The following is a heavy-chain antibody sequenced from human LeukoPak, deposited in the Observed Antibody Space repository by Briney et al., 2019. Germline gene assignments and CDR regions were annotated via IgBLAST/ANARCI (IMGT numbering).Heavy chain of an antibody. CDR2: IRSKASGGTT. CDR3: TRAGGNGGNSDSDF. V-gene: IGHV3-49*04. J-gene: IGHJ4*02. D-gene: IGHD4-23*01. CDR1: GFTFGDYA. Sequence: PGGSLRLSCTASGFTFGDYAMSWVRQAPGKGLEWVGFIRSKASGGTTEYAASVKGRLTLSRDDSKGIAYLQMNSLKTEDTAVYYCTRAGGNGGNSDSDFWGQGTLVTVSS.